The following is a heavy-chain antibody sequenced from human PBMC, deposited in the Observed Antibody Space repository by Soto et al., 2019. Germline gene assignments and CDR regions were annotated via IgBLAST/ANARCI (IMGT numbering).Heavy chain of an antibody. Sequence: QVQLVESGGGVVQPGRSLRLSCAASGFTFSSYGMHWVRQAPGKGLEWVAVIWYDGSNKYYEDSVKGRFTISRDNSKNTLYLQMNSLRAEDTAVYYCASKTNDYSNYFDAFDIWGQGTMVTVSS. J-gene: IGHJ3*02. V-gene: IGHV3-33*01. CDR1: GFTFSSYG. CDR2: IWYDGSNK. CDR3: ASKTNDYSNYFDAFDI. D-gene: IGHD4-4*01.